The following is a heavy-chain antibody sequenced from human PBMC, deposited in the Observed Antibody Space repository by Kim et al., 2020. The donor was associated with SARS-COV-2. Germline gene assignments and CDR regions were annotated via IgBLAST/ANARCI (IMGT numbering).Heavy chain of an antibody. V-gene: IGHV1-18*01. D-gene: IGHD3-10*01. CDR2: ISAYNGNT. J-gene: IGHJ6*02. Sequence: ASVKVSCKASGYTFTSYGISWVRQAPGQGLEWMGWISAYNGNTNYAQKLQGRVTMTTDTSTSTAYMELRSLRSDDTAVYYCARTMVYFYYYYGMDVWGQGTTVTVSS. CDR3: ARTMVYFYYYYGMDV. CDR1: GYTFTSYG.